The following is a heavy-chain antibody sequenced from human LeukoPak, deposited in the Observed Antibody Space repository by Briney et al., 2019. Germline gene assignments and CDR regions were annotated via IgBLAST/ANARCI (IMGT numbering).Heavy chain of an antibody. CDR3: ARRGTSSSWAHFDY. CDR2: ISYDGSNK. V-gene: IGHV3-30*03. J-gene: IGHJ4*02. D-gene: IGHD6-13*01. Sequence: GGSLRLSCAASGLTFSSYGMHWVRQAPGKGLEWVAVISYDGSNKYYADSVKGRFTISRDNSKNSLYLQMNSLRAEDTAVYYCARRGTSSSWAHFDYWGQGTLVTVSS. CDR1: GLTFSSYG.